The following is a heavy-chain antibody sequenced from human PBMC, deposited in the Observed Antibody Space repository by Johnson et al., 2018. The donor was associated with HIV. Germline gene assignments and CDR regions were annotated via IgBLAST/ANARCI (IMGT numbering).Heavy chain of an antibody. Sequence: VQLVESGGGLVQPGGSLRLSCAASGFTFSSYWMSWVRQAPGKGLEWVANIKQDGSEKYFVDSLKGRFIISRYKAKNSLYLQMNSLRAEDTAVYYCATLNGHAFDIWGQGTMVTVAS. CDR1: GFTFSSYW. J-gene: IGHJ3*02. CDR2: IKQDGSEK. V-gene: IGHV3-7*03. CDR3: ATLNGHAFDI.